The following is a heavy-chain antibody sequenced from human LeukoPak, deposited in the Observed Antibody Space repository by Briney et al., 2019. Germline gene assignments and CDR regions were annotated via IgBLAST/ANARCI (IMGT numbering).Heavy chain of an antibody. J-gene: IGHJ3*02. Sequence: GSSVKVSCKASGGTFGSYAISWVRQAPGQGLEWMGGIIPIFSTANYAQKFQGRVTITADESTSPVYMKLSSLRSEDTAVYYCATSPYYDFWSGHNGAFDIWGQGTMVIVSS. CDR3: ATSPYYDFWSGHNGAFDI. D-gene: IGHD3-3*01. CDR1: GGTFGSYA. CDR2: IIPIFSTA. V-gene: IGHV1-69*01.